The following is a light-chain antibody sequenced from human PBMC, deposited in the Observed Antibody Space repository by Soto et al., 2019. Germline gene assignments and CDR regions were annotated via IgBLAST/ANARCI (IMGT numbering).Light chain of an antibody. Sequence: QSALTQPASVSGSPGQSITISCTGAISDLGGSDSVSWYQQHPGKAPQLLIYDVNNRPSGVSSRFSGSKSGNTASLTVSGLQADDEADYHCSSFTNHTKVFGGGTKLTVL. J-gene: IGLJ3*02. V-gene: IGLV2-14*03. CDR3: SSFTNHTKV. CDR2: DVN. CDR1: ISDLGGSDS.